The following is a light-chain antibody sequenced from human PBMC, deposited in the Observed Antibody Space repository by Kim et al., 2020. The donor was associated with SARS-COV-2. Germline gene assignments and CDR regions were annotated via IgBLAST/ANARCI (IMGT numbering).Light chain of an antibody. CDR3: QQYGTSPLT. V-gene: IGKV3-20*01. Sequence: IVLTQSPGTLSLSTGERATLSCRATQSVRSNFLAWYRQKPGQAPRLLIYDASTRATGIPDRFSGSGSGTDFTLVISRLEPEDFAVYYCQQYGTSPLTFGGGTKVDIK. CDR2: DAS. CDR1: QSVRSNF. J-gene: IGKJ4*01.